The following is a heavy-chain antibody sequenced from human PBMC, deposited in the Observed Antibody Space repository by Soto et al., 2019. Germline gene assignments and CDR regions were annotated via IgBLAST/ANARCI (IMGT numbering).Heavy chain of an antibody. CDR3: ARDFGSGSYYGDAFDI. J-gene: IGHJ3*02. V-gene: IGHV1-18*01. Sequence: ASVKVSCKASGYTFTSYGISWVRQAPGQGLEWIGWISAYNGNTNYAQKLQGRVTMTTDTSTSTAYMELRSLRSDDTAVYYCARDFGSGSYYGDAFDIWGQGTMVTVS. CDR1: GYTFTSYG. CDR2: ISAYNGNT. D-gene: IGHD1-26*01.